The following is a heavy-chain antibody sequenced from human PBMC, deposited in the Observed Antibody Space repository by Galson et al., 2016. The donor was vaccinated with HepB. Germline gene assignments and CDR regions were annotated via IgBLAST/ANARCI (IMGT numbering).Heavy chain of an antibody. D-gene: IGHD2-15*01. CDR1: GFTFSSYT. CDR3: ARGGLLAEHYYGMDV. Sequence: SLRLSCAASGFTFSSYTVSWVRQAPGKGLEWVSSISSSSGYIYYADSVKGRFTISRDNAKSSLFLQMNSLRAEDTAVYYCARGGLLAEHYYGMDVWGQGTTVTVSS. CDR2: ISSSSGYI. J-gene: IGHJ6*02. V-gene: IGHV3-21*01.